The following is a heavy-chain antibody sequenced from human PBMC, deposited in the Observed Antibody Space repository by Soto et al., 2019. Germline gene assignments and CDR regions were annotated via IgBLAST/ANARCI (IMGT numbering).Heavy chain of an antibody. CDR3: ARDRAIVVVPAGYYYYYGMDV. Sequence: PGGSLRLSCAASGFTFSSYWMSWVRQAPGKGLEWVANIKQDGSEKYYVDSVKGRFTISRDNAKNSLYLQMNSLRAEDTAVYYCARDRAIVVVPAGYYYYYGMDVWGQGTTVTVSS. CDR2: IKQDGSEK. J-gene: IGHJ6*02. V-gene: IGHV3-7*03. D-gene: IGHD2-2*01. CDR1: GFTFSSYW.